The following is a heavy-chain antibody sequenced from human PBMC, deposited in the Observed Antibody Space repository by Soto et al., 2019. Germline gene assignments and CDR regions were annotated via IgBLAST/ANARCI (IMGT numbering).Heavy chain of an antibody. CDR3: ARDAAYGSSSSWYNWCDP. Sequence: QVQLVQSGAEVKKPGSSVKVSCKASGGTFSSYAISWVRQAPGQGLEWMGVIIPIFGTANYAQKFQGRVTITADESKSTAYMELSSLRSEDTAVYYCARDAAYGSSSSWYNWCDPWGQGTLVTVSS. CDR1: GGTFSSYA. V-gene: IGHV1-69*01. CDR2: IIPIFGTA. J-gene: IGHJ5*02. D-gene: IGHD6-13*01.